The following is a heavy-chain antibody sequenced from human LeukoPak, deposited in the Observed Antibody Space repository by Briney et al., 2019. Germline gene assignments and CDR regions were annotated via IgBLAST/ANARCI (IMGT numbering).Heavy chain of an antibody. V-gene: IGHV3-23*01. CDR3: ANSERYYYGSGNYYAHSY. Sequence: GGSLRLSCAASGFTFSSYAMSWVRQAPGKGLEWVSAISGSGTSTYYADSVKGRFTISRDNSKNTLYLQMNSLRAEDTAVYYCANSERYYYGSGNYYAHSYWGQGTLVIVSS. CDR2: ISGSGTST. J-gene: IGHJ4*02. CDR1: GFTFSSYA. D-gene: IGHD3-10*01.